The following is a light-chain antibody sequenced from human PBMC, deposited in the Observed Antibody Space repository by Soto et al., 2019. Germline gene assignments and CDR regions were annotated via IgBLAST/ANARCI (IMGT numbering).Light chain of an antibody. CDR2: EVS. CDR3: SSYTSSSIXXV. V-gene: IGLV2-14*01. J-gene: IGLJ1*01. Sequence: QSALTQPASVSGSPGQSITISCTGTSSDVCGYNYVSWYQQHPGKAPKLMIYEVSNRPSGVSNRFSGSKSGNTASLTISGLQAEDEADYYCSSYTSSSIXXVXXTGTKLTVL. CDR1: SSDVCGYNY.